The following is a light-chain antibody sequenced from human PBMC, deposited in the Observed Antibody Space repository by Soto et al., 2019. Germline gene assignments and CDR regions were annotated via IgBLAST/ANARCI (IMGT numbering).Light chain of an antibody. V-gene: IGLV2-14*01. J-gene: IGLJ2*01. CDR2: EVS. CDR1: SSDVGGYNY. CDR3: SSYTSSSTGVV. Sequence: QSVLTQPASVSGSPGQSITISCTGTSSDVGGYNYVSWYQQHPGKAPKLMIYEVSNRPSGVSNRFSGSKSGNTASLTISGLQAEDEADYYSSSYTSSSTGVVFGGGTKVTVL.